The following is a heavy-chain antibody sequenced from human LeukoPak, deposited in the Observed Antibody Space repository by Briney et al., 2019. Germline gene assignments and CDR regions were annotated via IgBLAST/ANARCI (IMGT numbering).Heavy chain of an antibody. V-gene: IGHV4-39*07. D-gene: IGHD3-9*01. Sequence: SETLSLTCTVYGGSISSSSYYWGWIRQPPGKGLEWIGSIYYSGSTYYNPSLKSRVTISVDTSKNQFSLKLSSVTAADTAVYYCARDYDRNWFDPWGQGTLVTVSS. J-gene: IGHJ5*02. CDR3: ARDYDRNWFDP. CDR1: GGSISSSSYY. CDR2: IYYSGST.